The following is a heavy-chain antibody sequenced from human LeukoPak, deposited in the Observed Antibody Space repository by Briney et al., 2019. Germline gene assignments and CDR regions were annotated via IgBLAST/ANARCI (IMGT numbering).Heavy chain of an antibody. V-gene: IGHV4-38-2*01. CDR1: GYSISSDYY. CDR2: IYHSGGT. Sequence: PSETLSLTCAVSGYSISSDYYWGWIRQPPGKGLEWIVSIYHSGGTYYNPSLKSRVTLSVDTSKNQFSLKLNSVTAADTAVYYCARVGWNFKYYFDYWGQGTLVTVSS. CDR3: ARVGWNFKYYFDY. J-gene: IGHJ4*02. D-gene: IGHD1-7*01.